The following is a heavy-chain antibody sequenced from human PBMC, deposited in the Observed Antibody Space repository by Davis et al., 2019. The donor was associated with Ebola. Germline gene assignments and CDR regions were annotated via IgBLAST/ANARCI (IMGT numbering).Heavy chain of an antibody. CDR3: ARDFYYDNSGHRPHDAYDI. CDR2: IIPIFGTT. J-gene: IGHJ3*02. V-gene: IGHV1-69*06. CDR1: GGTFSSYF. Sequence: AASVKVSCKASGGTFSSYFISWVRQAPGQGLEWMGRIIPIFGTTNYAQKFQGRVTITADNSASTAYMELSSLRSEDTAIYYCARDFYYDNSGHRPHDAYDIWGQGTMVTVSS. D-gene: IGHD3-22*01.